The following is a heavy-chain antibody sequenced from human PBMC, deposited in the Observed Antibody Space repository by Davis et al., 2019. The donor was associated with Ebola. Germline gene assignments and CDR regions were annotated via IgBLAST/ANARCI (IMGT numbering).Heavy chain of an antibody. Sequence: PGGSLRLSCAASGFTFNNYGISWVRQAPGKGLECVAAISMRGDSTDYADSVKGRFTISRDNSNNMLYLQMNNLRVEDTALYYCVQGTTSCHVWGQGTLVTVSS. CDR1: GFTFNNYG. CDR2: ISMRGDST. D-gene: IGHD2-2*01. J-gene: IGHJ4*02. CDR3: VQGTTSCHV. V-gene: IGHV3-23*01.